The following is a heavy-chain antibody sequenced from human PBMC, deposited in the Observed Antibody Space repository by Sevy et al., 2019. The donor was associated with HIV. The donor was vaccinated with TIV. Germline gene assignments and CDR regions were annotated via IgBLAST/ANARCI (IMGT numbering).Heavy chain of an antibody. Sequence: GGSLRLSCAASEFTFRDYTMNWVRQTPGKGLEWVSYICSGSSYIRYADSVKGRFTISRDNAENSLYLLMNSLRAEDTGVYYCARDRDYYGSGTYDNWGQGTLVTVSS. CDR2: ICSGSSYI. D-gene: IGHD3-10*01. J-gene: IGHJ4*02. V-gene: IGHV3-21*06. CDR3: ARDRDYYGSGTYDN. CDR1: EFTFRDYT.